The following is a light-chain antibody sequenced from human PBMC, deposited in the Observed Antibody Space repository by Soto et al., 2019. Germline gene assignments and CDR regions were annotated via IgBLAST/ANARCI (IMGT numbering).Light chain of an antibody. CDR1: SSDVGGYNY. CDR2: EVN. J-gene: IGLJ3*02. CDR3: SSYTRSNTRV. Sequence: QSALTQPASVSGSPGQSITISCTGTSSDVGGYNYVSWYQQHPGKAPKLIIYEVNDRPSGVSNRFSGSKSGNTASLTISGLQADDEADYFCSSYTRSNTRVFGGGTKLTVL. V-gene: IGLV2-14*01.